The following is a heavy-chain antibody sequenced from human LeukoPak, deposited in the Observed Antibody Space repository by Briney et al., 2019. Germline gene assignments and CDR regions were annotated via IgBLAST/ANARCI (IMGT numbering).Heavy chain of an antibody. D-gene: IGHD1-26*01. Sequence: SETLSLTCTVSGGSISSYYWSWIRKPPGKGLEWIGYIYYSGSTNYNPSLKSRLTISADTSKNQFSLKLTSVTAADTAVYYCARAIVYNGSGRYFDLWGRGTLVTVSS. J-gene: IGHJ2*01. V-gene: IGHV4-59*01. CDR1: GGSISSYY. CDR2: IYYSGST. CDR3: ARAIVYNGSGRYFDL.